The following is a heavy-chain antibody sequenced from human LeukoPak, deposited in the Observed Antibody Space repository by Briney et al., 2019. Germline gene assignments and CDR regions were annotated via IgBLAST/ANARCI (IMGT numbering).Heavy chain of an antibody. CDR3: ARVGCSSTSCSYHYYYYMDV. D-gene: IGHD2-2*01. J-gene: IGHJ6*03. Sequence: SETLSLTCTVSGGSISSYYWSWIRQPPGKGLEWIGYIYYSGSTNYNPSLKSRVTISVDTSKNQFSLKLSSVTAADTAVHYCARVGCSSTSCSYHYYYYMDVWGKGTTVTVSS. CDR1: GGSISSYY. CDR2: IYYSGST. V-gene: IGHV4-59*01.